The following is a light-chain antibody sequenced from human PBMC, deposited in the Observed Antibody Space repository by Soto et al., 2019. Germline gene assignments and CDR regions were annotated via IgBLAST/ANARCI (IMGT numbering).Light chain of an antibody. J-gene: IGKJ2*01. CDR3: QQYDNLPYT. V-gene: IGKV1-33*01. CDR2: DAS. Sequence: DIQMTQSPSSLFASVGDRGTITCQASQDISNYLNWYQQKPGKAPKLLIYDASNLETGVPSRFSGSGSGTDFTFTISSLQPEDIATYYCQQYDNLPYTFGQGTKLEIK. CDR1: QDISNY.